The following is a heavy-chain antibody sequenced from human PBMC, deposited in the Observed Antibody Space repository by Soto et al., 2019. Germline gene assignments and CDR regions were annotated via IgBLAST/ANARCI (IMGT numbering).Heavy chain of an antibody. CDR1: GFTFSSYS. CDR2: IFVSSTTI. D-gene: IGHD3-9*01. V-gene: IGHV3-48*04. Sequence: EVQLVESGGGLVQPGGSLRLSCVASGFTFSSYSMVWVRQVPGKGLEWIAYIFVSSTTIHYADSVKGRFTVSRDNTQNSLFLLMNSLRADDTAIYYCARDKDWAFDYWGQGTQVIVSS. J-gene: IGHJ4*02. CDR3: ARDKDWAFDY.